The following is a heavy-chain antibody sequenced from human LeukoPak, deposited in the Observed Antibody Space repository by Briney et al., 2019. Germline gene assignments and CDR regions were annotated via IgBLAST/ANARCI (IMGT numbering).Heavy chain of an antibody. CDR3: AREATDDYLSSGYYYGMDV. CDR2: ISYDGSNK. CDR1: GFTFSSYA. V-gene: IGHV3-30-3*01. Sequence: GRSLRLSCAASGFTFSSYAMHWVRQAPGKGLEWVAVISYDGSNKYYADSVKGRFTISRDNSKNTLYLQMNSLRAEDTAVYYCAREATDDYLSSGYYYGMDVRGQGTTVTVSS. J-gene: IGHJ6*02. D-gene: IGHD4-17*01.